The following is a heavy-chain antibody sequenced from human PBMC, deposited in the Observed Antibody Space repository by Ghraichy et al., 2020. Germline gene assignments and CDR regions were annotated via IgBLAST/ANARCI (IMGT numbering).Heavy chain of an antibody. D-gene: IGHD2-15*01. J-gene: IGHJ6*02. CDR3: ARDERGIVVVVAATPLYYYYYGMDV. CDR1: GGTFSSYA. CDR2: IIPIFGTA. V-gene: IGHV1-69*13. Sequence: SVKVSCKASGGTFSSYAICWVRQAPGQGLEWMGGIIPIFGTANYAQKFQGRVTITADESTSTAYMELSSLRSEDTAVYYCARDERGIVVVVAATPLYYYYYGMDVWGQGTTVTVSS.